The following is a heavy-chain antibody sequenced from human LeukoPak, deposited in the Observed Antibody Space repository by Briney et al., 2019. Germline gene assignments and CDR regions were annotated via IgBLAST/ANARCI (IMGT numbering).Heavy chain of an antibody. J-gene: IGHJ4*02. V-gene: IGHV4-4*07. Sequence: SETLSLTCTVSGGSISSYYWSWIRQPAGKGLEWIGRIYTSGSTNYNPSLKSRVTISVDTSKNQFSLKLSSVTAADTAVYYCARPRFRFGRAYFDYWGQGTLVTVSS. CDR1: GGSISSYY. D-gene: IGHD3-10*01. CDR3: ARPRFRFGRAYFDY. CDR2: IYTSGST.